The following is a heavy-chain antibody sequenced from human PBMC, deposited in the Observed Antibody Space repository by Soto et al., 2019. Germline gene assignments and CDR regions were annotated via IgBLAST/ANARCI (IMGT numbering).Heavy chain of an antibody. CDR3: ARDRKNYDFWSGYFSYYYYYGMDV. CDR2: ISSSSTI. D-gene: IGHD3-3*01. Sequence: PGGSLRLSCAASGFTFSSYSMNWVRQAPGKGLEWVSYISSSSTIYYADSVKGRFTTSRDNAKNSLYLQMNSLRDEDTAVYYCARDRKNYDFWSGYFSYYYYYGMDVWGQGTTVTVSS. J-gene: IGHJ6*02. CDR1: GFTFSSYS. V-gene: IGHV3-48*02.